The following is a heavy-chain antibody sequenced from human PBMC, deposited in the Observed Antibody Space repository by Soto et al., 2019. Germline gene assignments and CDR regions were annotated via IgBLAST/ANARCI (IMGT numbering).Heavy chain of an antibody. CDR1: SVTITEDS. J-gene: IGHJ4*02. Sequence: TCDLSSVTITEDSWSWIRQPPGEGKEWLGAYFDSGRSMSNRSLKSRVTLSVDTSKNLFSLKLSSVTAADTSVYHCARGGSMIRGRNFFDAWGQGVPVT. D-gene: IGHD3-10*01. V-gene: IGHV4-59*01. CDR3: ARGGSMIRGRNFFDA. CDR2: YFDSGRS.